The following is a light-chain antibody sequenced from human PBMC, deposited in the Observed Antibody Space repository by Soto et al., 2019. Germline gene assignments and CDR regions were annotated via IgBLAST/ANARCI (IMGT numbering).Light chain of an antibody. Sequence: QSVLTQPPSPSGTPGQRVTISCSGSRSNIGSNAVSWYQQLPGTAPKLLICNDNQRPSGVPDRFSASKSGTSASLAISGLQSEDEADYYCAAWDDSLNARGVFGGGTKLTVL. V-gene: IGLV1-44*01. CDR2: NDN. J-gene: IGLJ3*02. CDR3: AAWDDSLNARGV. CDR1: RSNIGSNA.